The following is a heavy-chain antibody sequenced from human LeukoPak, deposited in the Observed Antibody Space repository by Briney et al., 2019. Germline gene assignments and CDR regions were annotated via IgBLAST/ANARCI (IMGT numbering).Heavy chain of an antibody. CDR1: GGSISGYD. Sequence: SETLSLTCTVSGGSISGYDWSWIWKPPGKRLECIGYIYYVGSTYYNPTLKCRVTMSVVQSKNLFSLNLRAVTAVDTAVYYCARHGTAYWGQGTLVTVPP. CDR2: IYYVGST. CDR3: ARHGTAY. J-gene: IGHJ4*02. V-gene: IGHV4-59*08. D-gene: IGHD2-21*02.